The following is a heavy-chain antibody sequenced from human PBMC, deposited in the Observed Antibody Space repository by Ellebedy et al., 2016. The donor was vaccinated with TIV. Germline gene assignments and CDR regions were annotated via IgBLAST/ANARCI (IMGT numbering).Heavy chain of an antibody. CDR2: IYPGDSDT. Sequence: GESLKISXKGSGYSFTSYWISWVRQMPGKGLEWMGIIYPGDSDTRYSPSFQGQVTISADKSISTAYLQWSSLKASDTAVYYCAKSYNWNYAQTFDYWGQGTLVTVSS. V-gene: IGHV5-51*01. D-gene: IGHD1-7*01. CDR1: GYSFTSYW. J-gene: IGHJ4*02. CDR3: AKSYNWNYAQTFDY.